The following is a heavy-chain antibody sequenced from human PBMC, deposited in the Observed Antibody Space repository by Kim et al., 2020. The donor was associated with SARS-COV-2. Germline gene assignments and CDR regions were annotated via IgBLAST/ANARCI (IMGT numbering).Heavy chain of an antibody. V-gene: IGHV3-11*03. Sequence: GGSLRLSCAASGFTFSDYYMSWIRQAPGKGLEWVSYISSSSSYTNYADSVKGRFTISRDNAKNSLYLQMNSLRAEDTAVYYCARRATVDYGDYSDFDYWGPGTLVTVSS. CDR2: ISSSSSYT. CDR3: ARRATVDYGDYSDFDY. J-gene: IGHJ4*01. CDR1: GFTFSDYY. D-gene: IGHD4-17*01.